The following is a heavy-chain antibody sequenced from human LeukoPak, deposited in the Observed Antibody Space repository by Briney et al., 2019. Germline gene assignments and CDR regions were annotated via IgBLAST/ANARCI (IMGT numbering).Heavy chain of an antibody. CDR1: PYTFNKYY. CDR2: INPSGRSA. CDR3: ARDSVELERRNWFDP. J-gene: IGHJ5*02. D-gene: IGHD1-1*01. V-gene: IGHV1-46*02. Sequence: GASVKVSCKASPYTFNKYYIHWVRQAPGQGLEWMGVINPSGRSASYAQRFQGRVTMTRDTSASTVYMDLSSLTSDGTAVYYCARDSVELERRNWFDPWGQGTLVTVSS.